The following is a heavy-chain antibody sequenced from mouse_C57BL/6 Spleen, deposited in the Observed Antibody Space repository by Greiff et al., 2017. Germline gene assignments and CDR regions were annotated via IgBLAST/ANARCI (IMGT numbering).Heavy chain of an antibody. J-gene: IGHJ4*01. CDR2: ILPGSGST. Sequence: VQLQQSGAELMKPGASVKLSCKATGYTFTGYWIEWVKQRPGHGLEWIGAILPGSGSTNYNETFKGKATFTADTSSNTAYMQLSSLTTEDSAIYYCARRDGYYDNRRGDYAMDYWGQGTSVTVSS. CDR3: ARRDGYYDNRRGDYAMDY. D-gene: IGHD2-1*01. CDR1: GYTFTGYW. V-gene: IGHV1-9*01.